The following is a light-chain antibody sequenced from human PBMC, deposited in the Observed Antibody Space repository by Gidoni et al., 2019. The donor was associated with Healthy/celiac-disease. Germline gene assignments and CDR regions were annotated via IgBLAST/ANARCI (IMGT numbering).Light chain of an antibody. CDR2: AAS. V-gene: IGKV1-39*01. CDR3: QQSYSTPRT. CDR1: QSISSY. J-gene: IGKJ1*01. Sequence: DIQMTQSPSSLSASVGDRVTITCRASQSISSYLNWYQQKPGKAPKLLIYAASSLKSGVHSRFSGSGSGTDFTLTISSLQPEDFATYYCQQSYSTPRTFGQGTKVEIK.